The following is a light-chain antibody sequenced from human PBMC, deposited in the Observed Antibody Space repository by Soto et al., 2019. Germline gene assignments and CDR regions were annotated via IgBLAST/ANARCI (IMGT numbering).Light chain of an antibody. Sequence: IQITRSPSPLSASGRDAVTNHCRASQSINKWLAWYQQKPGKAPTLLIYEASILQNGVPSRFSGTESGTEFTLTISSLRPDDFATYYCQQYNDYSAWTFGQGTKVDIK. J-gene: IGKJ1*01. V-gene: IGKV1-5*03. CDR3: QQYNDYSAWT. CDR1: QSINKW. CDR2: EAS.